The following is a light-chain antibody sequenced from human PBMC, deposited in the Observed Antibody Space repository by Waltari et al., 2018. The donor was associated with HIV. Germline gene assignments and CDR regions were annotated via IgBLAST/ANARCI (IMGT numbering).Light chain of an antibody. J-gene: IGLJ2*01. V-gene: IGLV3-1*01. CDR2: XDX. CDR3: QAWDSSTVV. CDR1: KXGXKY. Sequence: YXXTXXPXXSVSPGQTXRIXXSXDKXGXKYACWYQQKPGQSPVLVLXXDXKRPSGIPERXXGSXSGNTATLTISGTQAMDEADYYCQAWDSSTVVFGGGTKLTVL.